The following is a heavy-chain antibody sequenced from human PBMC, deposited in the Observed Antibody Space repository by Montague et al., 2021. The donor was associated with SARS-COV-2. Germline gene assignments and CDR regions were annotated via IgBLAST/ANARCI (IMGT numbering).Heavy chain of an antibody. CDR1: GDSISSSSYN. J-gene: IGHJ4*02. Sequence: SETRSLTCTVSGDSISSSSYNWGWIRQPPGKELEWIGSVHYSGRPYYNPSLKSRVTIYVDTSKNQLSLKLSSVTAADTAVYYCTRHVHMTWPEPSPGFDYWGQGTLVTVSS. V-gene: IGHV4-39*01. D-gene: IGHD1-1*01. CDR2: VHYSGRP. CDR3: TRHVHMTWPEPSPGFDY.